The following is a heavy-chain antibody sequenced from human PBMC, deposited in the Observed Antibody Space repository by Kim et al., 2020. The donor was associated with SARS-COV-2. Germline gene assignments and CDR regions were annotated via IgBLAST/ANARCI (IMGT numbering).Heavy chain of an antibody. J-gene: IGHJ6*03. CDR2: IKSEADGVTT. CDR1: GFSFTNAW. Sequence: GGSLRLSCAASGFSFTNAWMHWVRQAPGKGLEWVGRIKSEADGVTTDYAAPVHGRFTISRHDSAYTVFLEMSSLKTDDTAVYYCTTTVPFWGESYSHTYMDIWGEGTTVTVSS. D-gene: IGHD3-3*01. V-gene: IGHV3-15*01. CDR3: TTTVPFWGESYSHTYMDI.